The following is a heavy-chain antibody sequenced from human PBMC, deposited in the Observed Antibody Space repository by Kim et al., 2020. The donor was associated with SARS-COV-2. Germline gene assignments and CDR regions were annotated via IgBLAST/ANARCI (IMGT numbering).Heavy chain of an antibody. CDR3: ARDKDKAAAGIFGFDP. Sequence: ASVKVSCKASGYTFSSYAMNWMRQAPGQGLEWMGWINTNTGNPTYAQGFTGRFVFSLDTSVSTAYLQISSLKAEDTAVYYCARDKDKAAAGIFGFDPWGQGTLVTVSS. J-gene: IGHJ5*02. CDR1: GYTFSSYA. V-gene: IGHV7-4-1*02. CDR2: INTNTGNP. D-gene: IGHD6-13*01.